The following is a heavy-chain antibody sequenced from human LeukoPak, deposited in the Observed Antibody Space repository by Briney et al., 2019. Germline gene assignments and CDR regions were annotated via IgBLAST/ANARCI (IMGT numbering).Heavy chain of an antibody. Sequence: VASVKVSCKASGYTFTGYYMHWVRQAPGQGLEWMGWINPNSGGTNYAQKFQGRVTMTRDTSISTAYMELSRLRSDDTAVYYCAREVAVAATPFDYWGQGTLVSVSS. J-gene: IGHJ4*02. CDR1: GYTFTGYY. V-gene: IGHV1-2*02. CDR2: INPNSGGT. CDR3: AREVAVAATPFDY. D-gene: IGHD6-19*01.